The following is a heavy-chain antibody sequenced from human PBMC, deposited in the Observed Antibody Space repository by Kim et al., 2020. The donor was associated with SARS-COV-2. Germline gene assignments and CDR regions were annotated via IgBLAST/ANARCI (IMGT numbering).Heavy chain of an antibody. J-gene: IGHJ6*02. V-gene: IGHV3-23*01. CDR3: AKDLSYGGYYGMDV. Sequence: ADSVKGRFTIARDNSKNTLYLQMNSLRAEDTAVYYCAKDLSYGGYYGMDVWGQGTTVTVSS. D-gene: IGHD4-17*01.